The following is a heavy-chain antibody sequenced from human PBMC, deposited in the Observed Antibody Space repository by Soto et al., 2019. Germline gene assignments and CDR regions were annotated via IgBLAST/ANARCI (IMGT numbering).Heavy chain of an antibody. CDR1: GFTFSSYL. D-gene: IGHD7-27*01. CDR3: ASPLLTPFDY. CDR2: INSDGSST. Sequence: GGSLRLSCAASGFTFSSYLMHWVRQAPGKGLVWVSRINSDGSSTSFADSVKGRFTISRDNAKNTLYLQMNILRAEDTAVYYCASPLLTPFDYWGQGTLVTVSS. V-gene: IGHV3-74*01. J-gene: IGHJ4*02.